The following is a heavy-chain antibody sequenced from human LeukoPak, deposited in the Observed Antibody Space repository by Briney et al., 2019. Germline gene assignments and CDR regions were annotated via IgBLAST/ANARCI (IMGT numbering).Heavy chain of an antibody. V-gene: IGHV3-15*01. CDR1: GFTFSNAW. CDR3: TTEGGFGEFLDSIDY. J-gene: IGHJ4*02. D-gene: IGHD3-10*01. Sequence: GGSLRLSCAASGFTFSNAWMSWVRQAPGKGLEWVGRIKSKTDGGTTDYAAPVKGRFTISRDDSKNTLYLQMNSLKTEDTAVYYCTTEGGFGEFLDSIDYWGQGTLVTVSS. CDR2: IKSKTDGGTT.